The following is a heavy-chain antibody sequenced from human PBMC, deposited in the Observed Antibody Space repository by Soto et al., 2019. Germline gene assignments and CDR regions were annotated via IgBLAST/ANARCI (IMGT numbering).Heavy chain of an antibody. Sequence: WETLSLTCAVYGGSFSGYYWSWIRQPPGKGLEWIGEINHSGSTNYNPSLKSRVTISVDTSKNQFSLKLSSVTAADTAVYYCARVTGSPPYFDYCGQGTLVTVSS. CDR1: GGSFSGYY. CDR3: ARVTGSPPYFDY. J-gene: IGHJ4*02. V-gene: IGHV4-34*01. CDR2: INHSGST. D-gene: IGHD2-8*02.